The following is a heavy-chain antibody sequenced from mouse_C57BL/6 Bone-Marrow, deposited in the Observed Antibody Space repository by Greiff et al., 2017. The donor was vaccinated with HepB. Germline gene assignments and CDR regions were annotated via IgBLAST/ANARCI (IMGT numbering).Heavy chain of an antibody. CDR2: IYPSDSET. J-gene: IGHJ3*01. D-gene: IGHD2-5*01. V-gene: IGHV1-61*01. CDR3: ASSYYSNYAWVAY. CDR1: GYTFTSYW. Sequence: VQLQQPGAELVRPGSSVKLSCKASGYTFTSYWMDWVKQRPGQGLEWIGNIYPSDSETHYNQKFKDKATLTVDKSSSTAYMQLSSLTSEDSAVYYCASSYYSNYAWVAYWGQGTLVTVSA.